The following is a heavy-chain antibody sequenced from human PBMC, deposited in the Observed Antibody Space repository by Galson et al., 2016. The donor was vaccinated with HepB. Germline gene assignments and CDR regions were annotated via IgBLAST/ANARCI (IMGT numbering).Heavy chain of an antibody. V-gene: IGHV3-53*04. Sequence: SLRLSCAASGFTVSSNYMSWVRQAPGRGLEWVSVIYSGGNTYYADSVKGRFTLSRHNSKNTLYLQMNSLRAEDTAVYYCARWYYYDSSAYRNWFFDLWGRGTLVTVSS. CDR1: GFTVSSNY. CDR2: IYSGGNT. D-gene: IGHD3-22*01. J-gene: IGHJ2*01. CDR3: ARWYYYDSSAYRNWFFDL.